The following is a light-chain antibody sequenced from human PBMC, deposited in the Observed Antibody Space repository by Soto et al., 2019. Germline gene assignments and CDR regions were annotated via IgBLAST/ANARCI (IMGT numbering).Light chain of an antibody. V-gene: IGKV3-15*01. CDR2: GAS. J-gene: IGKJ1*01. CDR1: QSVGSN. CDR3: QHYGYPQWT. Sequence: EIVMTQSPATLSVSPGERATLSCRASQSVGSNLAWYQQKPGQAPRLLIYGASTRATGIPARFSGSGSGTEFTLTISSLQSEDFAVYYCQHYGYPQWTFGQGTKVEIK.